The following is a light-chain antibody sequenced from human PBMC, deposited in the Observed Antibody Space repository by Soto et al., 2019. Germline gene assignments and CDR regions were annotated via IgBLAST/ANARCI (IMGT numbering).Light chain of an antibody. J-gene: IGKJ1*01. Sequence: QSPATLSLSPGERATLSCRASQSVSSYLAWYQQKPGQAPRLLIYDASNRATGIPARFSGSGSGTDFTLTISSLEPEDFAVYYCQQYGSSGTFGQGTKVDI. CDR2: DAS. CDR1: QSVSSY. V-gene: IGKV3-11*01. CDR3: QQYGSSGT.